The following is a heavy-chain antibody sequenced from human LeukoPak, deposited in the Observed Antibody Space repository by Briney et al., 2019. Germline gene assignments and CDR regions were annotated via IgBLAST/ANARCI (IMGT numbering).Heavy chain of an antibody. J-gene: IGHJ3*02. V-gene: IGHV3-53*01. D-gene: IGHD3-22*01. Sequence: GGSLRLSCAASGFAVSSNYMSWVRQAPGKGLEWVSVIYSGGGTYYANSVKGRFTISRDNSKNTLYLQMNSLRAEDTAVYYCARGGRYYDSSGYYHDAFDIWGQGKMVTVSS. CDR1: GFAVSSNY. CDR2: IYSGGGT. CDR3: ARGGRYYDSSGYYHDAFDI.